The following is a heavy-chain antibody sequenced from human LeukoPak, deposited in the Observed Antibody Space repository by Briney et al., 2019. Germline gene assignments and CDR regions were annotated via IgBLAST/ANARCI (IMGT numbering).Heavy chain of an antibody. CDR2: IKSKTDGWTT. V-gene: IGHV3-15*01. CDR3: TTDLERYYDFWSGYYSRETSFDY. D-gene: IGHD3-3*01. CDR1: GFTFSNAW. J-gene: IGHJ4*02. Sequence: GGSLRLSCAASGFTFSNAWMSWVRQAPGKGLEWVGRIKSKTDGWTTDYAAPVKGRFTISRDDSKNTLYLQMNSLKTEDTAVYYCTTDLERYYDFWSGYYSRETSFDYWGQGTLVTVSS.